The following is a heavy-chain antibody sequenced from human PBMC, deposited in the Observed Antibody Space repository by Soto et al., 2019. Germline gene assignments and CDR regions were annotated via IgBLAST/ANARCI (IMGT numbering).Heavy chain of an antibody. CDR3: AKEWVAGTSFY. V-gene: IGHV3-23*01. CDR2: ISNLGDNT. CDR1: GFTFSSHA. Sequence: PGGSLRLSCAASGFTFSSHAMSWVRQGPGKGLEWVSGISNLGDNTYYADSVQGRFTVSRDNSKDTLYLQMNSLRVEDTAVYYCAKEWVAGTSFYWGQGTRVTVSS. J-gene: IGHJ4*02. D-gene: IGHD6-13*01.